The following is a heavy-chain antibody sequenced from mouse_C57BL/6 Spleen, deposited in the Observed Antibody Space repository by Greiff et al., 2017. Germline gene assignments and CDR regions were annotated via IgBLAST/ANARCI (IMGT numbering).Heavy chain of an antibody. CDR1: GFSLSTSGMG. CDR3: ARGYYDAMDY. Sequence: VKLVESGPGILQSSQTLSLTCSFSGFSLSTSGMGVSWIRQPSGKGLEWLAHIYWDDDKRYNPSLKSRLTISKDTSRNQVFLKITSVDTADTATYYCARGYYDAMDYWGQGTSVTVSS. CDR2: IYWDDDK. J-gene: IGHJ4*01. V-gene: IGHV8-12*01. D-gene: IGHD2-2*01.